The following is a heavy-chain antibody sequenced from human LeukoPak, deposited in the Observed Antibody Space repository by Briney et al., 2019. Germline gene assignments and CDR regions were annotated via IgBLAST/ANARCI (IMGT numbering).Heavy chain of an antibody. CDR1: GYTFTAYY. D-gene: IGHD3-10*01. V-gene: IGHV1-2*02. CDR2: IDPNSGDT. Sequence: ASMKVSCKASGYTFTAYYIHWVRQAPGQGLEWMGWIDPNSGDTKYVEKFQGRVTMTRDTSFSTAYMALSSLRSEDTAVYYCARGGADYYYYYYMDVWGKGTTVTISS. J-gene: IGHJ6*03. CDR3: ARGGADYYYYYYMDV.